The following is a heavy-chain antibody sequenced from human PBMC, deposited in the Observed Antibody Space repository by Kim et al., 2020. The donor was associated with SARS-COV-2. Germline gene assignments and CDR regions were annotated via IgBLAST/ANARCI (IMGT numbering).Heavy chain of an antibody. CDR1: GGTFSNYA. V-gene: IGHV1-69*10. Sequence: SVKFSCKASGGTFSNYAINWVRQDPGQGLEWMGVIIPGVGKASYGPKFQGRVSITADKSTTSSHMELTSLRSEETAVYYCARGWEAYGLDVWGQGTTVTVS. D-gene: IGHD1-26*01. CDR3: ARGWEAYGLDV. CDR2: IIPGVGKA. J-gene: IGHJ6*02.